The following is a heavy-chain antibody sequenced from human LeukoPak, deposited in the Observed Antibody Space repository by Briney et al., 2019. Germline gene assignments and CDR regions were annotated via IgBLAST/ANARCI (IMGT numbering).Heavy chain of an antibody. D-gene: IGHD5-12*01. V-gene: IGHV4-59*01. J-gene: IGHJ6*02. Sequence: PSETLSLTCTVSGGSISSYYWSWIRQPPGKGLEWIGYIYYSGSTNHNPSLKSRVTTSVDTSKNQFSLKLSSVTAADTAVYYCARDGGYSGFYGMDVWGQGTTVTVSS. CDR3: ARDGGYSGFYGMDV. CDR2: IYYSGST. CDR1: GGSISSYY.